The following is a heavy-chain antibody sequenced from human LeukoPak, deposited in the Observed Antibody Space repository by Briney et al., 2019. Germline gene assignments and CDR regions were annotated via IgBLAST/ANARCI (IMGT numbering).Heavy chain of an antibody. Sequence: GESLKISCKGSGYSFTSYWIGWVRQMPGKGLEWRGIIYPGDSDTRYSPSFQGQVTISADKSINTAYLQWSSLKASDPAMYYCARLGYGSSGWYGQLFDYWGQGTLVTVSS. CDR3: ARLGYGSSGWYGQLFDY. D-gene: IGHD6-19*01. V-gene: IGHV5-51*01. CDR1: GYSFTSYW. J-gene: IGHJ4*02. CDR2: IYPGDSDT.